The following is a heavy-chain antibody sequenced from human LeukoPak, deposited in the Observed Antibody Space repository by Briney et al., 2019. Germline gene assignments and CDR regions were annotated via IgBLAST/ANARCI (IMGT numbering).Heavy chain of an antibody. D-gene: IGHD6-13*01. J-gene: IGHJ4*02. CDR1: GGSISSGDYY. CDR3: ARGSDSSSWFRMYYFDY. CDR2: IYYSGRP. V-gene: IGHV4-30-4*08. Sequence: SETLSLTCTVSGGSISSGDYYWSWIRQPPGKGLEWLGYIYYSGRPYYNPSLKSRFTISVDTSKNQFSLKLSSVTVADTAVYYCARGSDSSSWFRMYYFDYWGQGTLVTVSS.